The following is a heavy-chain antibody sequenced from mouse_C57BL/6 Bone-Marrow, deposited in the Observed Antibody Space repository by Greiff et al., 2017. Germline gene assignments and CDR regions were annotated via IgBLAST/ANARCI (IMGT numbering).Heavy chain of an antibody. Sequence: QVQLQQPGTELVKPGASVKLSCKASGYTFTSYWMHWVKQRPGQGLEWIGNINPSNGGTNYNEKFKSKATLTVDKSSSTAYMQLSSLRSEDSAVXCCARGRVRRGFAYWGQGTLGTVSA. CDR3: ARGRVRRGFAY. CDR1: GYTFTSYW. V-gene: IGHV1-53*01. CDR2: INPSNGGT. J-gene: IGHJ3*01. D-gene: IGHD2-14*01.